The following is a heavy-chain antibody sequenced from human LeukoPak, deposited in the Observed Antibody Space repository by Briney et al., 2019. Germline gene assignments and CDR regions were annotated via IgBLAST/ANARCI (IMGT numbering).Heavy chain of an antibody. CDR1: GVSISTYY. CDR2: IHNSGST. CDR3: ARGGRSTSSRVGYYYYMDV. Sequence: TSETLSLTCTVSGVSISTYYWSWIRQPPGKGLEWIGYIHNSGSTNYNPSLKSRVTISVDTSDNQFSLKLSSVTAADTAVYYCARGGRSTSSRVGYYYYMDVWGKGTTVTVSS. J-gene: IGHJ6*03. D-gene: IGHD2-2*01. V-gene: IGHV4-59*12.